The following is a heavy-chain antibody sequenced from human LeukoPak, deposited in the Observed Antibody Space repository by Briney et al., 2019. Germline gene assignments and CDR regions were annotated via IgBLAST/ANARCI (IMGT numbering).Heavy chain of an antibody. CDR3: ARAYSYDGYTWFDP. CDR2: INTNTGNP. Sequence: ASVKVSCKASGYTFTNYAMNWVRQAPGQGLGWMGWINTNTGNPTYAQGFTGRFVFSLDTSVSTAYLQISSLKAEDTAVYYCARAYSYDGYTWFDPWGQGTLVTVSS. CDR1: GYTFTNYA. D-gene: IGHD5-18*01. J-gene: IGHJ5*02. V-gene: IGHV7-4-1*02.